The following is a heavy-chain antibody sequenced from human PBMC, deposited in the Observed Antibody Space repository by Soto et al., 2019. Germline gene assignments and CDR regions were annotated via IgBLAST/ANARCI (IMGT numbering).Heavy chain of an antibody. D-gene: IGHD3-22*01. CDR1: GGTFSSYA. V-gene: IGHV1-69*06. CDR3: ASDTPRTYYYDSSGASDI. Sequence: GASVKVSCKASGGTFSSYAISWVRQAPGQGLEWMGGIIPIFGTANYAQKFQGRVTITADKSTSTAYMELSSLRSEDTAVYYCASDTPRTYYYDSSGASDIWGQGTMVTVSS. CDR2: IIPIFGTA. J-gene: IGHJ3*02.